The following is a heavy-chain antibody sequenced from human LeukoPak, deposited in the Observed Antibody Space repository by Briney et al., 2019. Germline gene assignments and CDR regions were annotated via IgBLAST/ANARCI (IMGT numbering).Heavy chain of an antibody. CDR2: IIGSGGST. CDR1: GFTFSGYA. V-gene: IGHV3-23*01. J-gene: IGHJ4*02. Sequence: PGGSLRLSCAASGFTFSGYAMSWVRQAPGKGLEWVSAIIGSGGSTYYADSVKGRFTISRDNSKNTLFLQMNSLRAEGTAVYYCAKSNSFDYWGQGALVTVSS. CDR3: AKSNSFDY.